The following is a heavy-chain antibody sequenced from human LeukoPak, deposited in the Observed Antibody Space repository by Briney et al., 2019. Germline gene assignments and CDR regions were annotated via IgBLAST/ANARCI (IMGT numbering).Heavy chain of an antibody. CDR2: IYYSGTT. CDR3: ARWYSGSYSTPPLYGMDV. V-gene: IGHV4-39*07. Sequence: SETLSLTCTVSGGSISSSSYYWGWIRQPPGKVLEWIGSIYYSGTTYYNPSLKSRVTISADTSKNQFSLELSSVTAADTAVYYCARWYSGSYSTPPLYGMDVWGQGTAVTVSS. D-gene: IGHD1-26*01. J-gene: IGHJ6*02. CDR1: GGSISSSSYY.